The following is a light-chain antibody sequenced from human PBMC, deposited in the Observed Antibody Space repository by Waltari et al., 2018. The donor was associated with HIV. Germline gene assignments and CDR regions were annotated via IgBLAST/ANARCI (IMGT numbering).Light chain of an antibody. Sequence: QTVVTQEPSLTVSPGGTVTLTCASSTGSVISLNYPSWFQHKPGQAPRALIYNTNIRHSLTPARFSGSLPGGKAALTLSGVQPEDEADYYCVIYYGGSWVFGGGTKLTVL. CDR1: TGSVISLNY. CDR3: VIYYGGSWV. CDR2: NTN. V-gene: IGLV7-43*01. J-gene: IGLJ3*02.